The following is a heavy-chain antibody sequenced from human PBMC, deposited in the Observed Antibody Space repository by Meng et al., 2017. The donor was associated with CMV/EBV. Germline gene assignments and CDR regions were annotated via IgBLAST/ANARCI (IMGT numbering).Heavy chain of an antibody. D-gene: IGHD3-16*01. V-gene: IGHV5-51*01. Sequence: GGSLRLSCKGSGYSFTSYCIGWVRQTPEKGLEWMGIMYPRDSDISYSPSFQGQVTISADKSISTAYLQWSTLKASDTAIYYCARPTVVGGRPRTFDYWGQGTLVTVSS. J-gene: IGHJ4*02. CDR1: GYSFTSYC. CDR3: ARPTVVGGRPRTFDY. CDR2: MYPRDSDI.